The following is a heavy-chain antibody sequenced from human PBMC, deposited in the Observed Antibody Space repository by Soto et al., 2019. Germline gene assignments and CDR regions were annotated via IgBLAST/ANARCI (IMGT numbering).Heavy chain of an antibody. J-gene: IGHJ3*02. CDR2: IYYSGST. Sequence: PSETLSLTCNISGGSISSYYWSWIRQPPGKGLEWIGYIYYSGSTNYNPSLKSRVTISVDTSENQFSLKLSSLTAADTAVYYCARVWGGAFDIWGRGTMVTVSS. CDR1: GGSISSYY. V-gene: IGHV4-59*01. CDR3: ARVWGGAFDI. D-gene: IGHD3-10*01.